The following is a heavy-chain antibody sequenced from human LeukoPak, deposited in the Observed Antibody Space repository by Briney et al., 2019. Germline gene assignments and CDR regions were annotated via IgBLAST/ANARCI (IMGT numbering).Heavy chain of an antibody. CDR1: GFPFSSYA. V-gene: IGHV3-23*01. CDR2: ITGSGTT. CDR3: AKGGEGSWLNPFDY. J-gene: IGHJ4*02. D-gene: IGHD6-13*01. Sequence: GGSLRLSCAVSGFPFSSYAMTWVHQAPGKGLEWVSGITGSGTTYYAGSVKGRFTISRDNSKNTLYLQMNSLRAEDTAVYYCAKGGEGSWLNPFDYWGQGTLVTVSS.